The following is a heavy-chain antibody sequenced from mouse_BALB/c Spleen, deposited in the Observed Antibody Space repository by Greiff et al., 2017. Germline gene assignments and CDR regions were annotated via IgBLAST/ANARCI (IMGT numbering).Heavy chain of an antibody. D-gene: IGHD2-1*01. CDR2: INPSTGYT. Sequence: VQLQQSGAELAKPGASVKMSCKASGYTFTSYWMHWVKQRPGQGLEWIGYINPSTGYTEYNQKFKDKATLTADKSSSTAYMQLSSLTSEDSAVYYCARSGGNSYYYAMDYWGQGTSVTVSS. CDR3: ARSGGNSYYYAMDY. CDR1: GYTFTSYW. J-gene: IGHJ4*01. V-gene: IGHV1-7*01.